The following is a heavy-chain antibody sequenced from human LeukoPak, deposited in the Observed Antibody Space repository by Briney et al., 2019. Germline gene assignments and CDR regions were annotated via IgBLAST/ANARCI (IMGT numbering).Heavy chain of an antibody. CDR2: IYYSGST. J-gene: IGHJ4*02. Sequence: SETLSLTCTVSGGFISSYYWSWIRQPPGKGLEWIGHIYYSGSTNYNPSLKSRVTMSVDTSKTQFSLKLSSVTAADTAVYYCARGYGGYNYVYWGQGALVTVSS. CDR3: ARGYGGYNYVY. CDR1: GGFISSYY. D-gene: IGHD5-24*01. V-gene: IGHV4-59*01.